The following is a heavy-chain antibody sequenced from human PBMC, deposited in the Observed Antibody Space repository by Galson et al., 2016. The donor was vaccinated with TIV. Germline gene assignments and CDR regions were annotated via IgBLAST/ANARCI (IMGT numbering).Heavy chain of an antibody. D-gene: IGHD2-8*02. CDR1: GFSFSIHS. CDR3: ARIIGYWVGYYTMDV. V-gene: IGHV3-48*04. CDR2: ITSSSDTI. Sequence: SLRLSCAASGFSFSIHSMHWVRQAPGKGLEWVSYITSSSDTIYYTDSVKGRFTISRDNAKNSLYLQMNSLRAEDTAVYYCARIIGYWVGYYTMDVWGQGTTVTVSS. J-gene: IGHJ6*02.